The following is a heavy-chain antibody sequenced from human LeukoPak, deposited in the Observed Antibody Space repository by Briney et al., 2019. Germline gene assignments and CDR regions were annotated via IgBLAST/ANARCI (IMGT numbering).Heavy chain of an antibody. Sequence: GGSLRLSCAASGFTFSNAWMSWVRQAPGQGLEWVGRIKSKTDGGTTDYAAPVKGRFTISRDDSKNTLYLQMNSLKTEDTAVYYCTTTGDDFWSGYYKDAFDIWGQGTMVTVSS. J-gene: IGHJ3*02. CDR3: TTTGDDFWSGYYKDAFDI. V-gene: IGHV3-15*01. CDR1: GFTFSNAW. D-gene: IGHD3-3*01. CDR2: IKSKTDGGTT.